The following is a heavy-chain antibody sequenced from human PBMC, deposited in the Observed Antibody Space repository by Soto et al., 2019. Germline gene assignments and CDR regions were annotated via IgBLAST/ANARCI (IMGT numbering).Heavy chain of an antibody. V-gene: IGHV3-23*01. J-gene: IGHJ4*01. CDR2: ISSSGGTT. Sequence: EVQLLESGGGLVQPGGSLRLSCAASGFTFSSYAMTWVRQAPGSGLEWVSGISSSGGTTYYADSVKGRFIISRDNSKNTLYLQMNSLRAEDTAIYSCAKDREYGGRSWYYFDFWGHGTPVTVSS. D-gene: IGHD3-10*01. CDR3: AKDREYGGRSWYYFDF. CDR1: GFTFSSYA.